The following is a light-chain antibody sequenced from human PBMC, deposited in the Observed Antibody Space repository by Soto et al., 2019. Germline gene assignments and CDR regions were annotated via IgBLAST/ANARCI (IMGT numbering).Light chain of an antibody. CDR3: SSYTSSSTPYV. J-gene: IGLJ1*01. CDR2: DVS. CDR1: SSDVGGYNY. Sequence: QAVLTQPASLSVSPGQSITIACTGTSSDVGGYNYVSWYQQHPGKAPKLMIYDVSNRPSGVSNRFSGSKSGNTASLTISGLQAEDEADYYCSSYTSSSTPYVSGTGTKVT. V-gene: IGLV2-14*01.